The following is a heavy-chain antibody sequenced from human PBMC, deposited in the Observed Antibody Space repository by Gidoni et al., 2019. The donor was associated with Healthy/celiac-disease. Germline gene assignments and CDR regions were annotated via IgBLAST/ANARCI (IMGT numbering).Heavy chain of an antibody. CDR3: ARHLGIAARPDFLYDY. CDR2: IYPGDSDT. J-gene: IGHJ4*02. V-gene: IGHV5-51*01. D-gene: IGHD6-6*01. CDR1: GYSFTSYW. Sequence: EVQLVQSGAEVQKPGESLKISCKGSGYSFTSYWIGWVRQMPGKGLEWMGIIYPGDSDTRCSPSFQGQVTISADKSISTAYLQWSSLKASDTAMYYCARHLGIAARPDFLYDYWGQGTLVTVSS.